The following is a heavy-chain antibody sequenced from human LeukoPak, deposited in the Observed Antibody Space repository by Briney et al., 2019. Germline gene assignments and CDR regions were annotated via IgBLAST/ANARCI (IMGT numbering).Heavy chain of an antibody. J-gene: IGHJ5*02. V-gene: IGHV4-39*01. Sequence: SETLSLTCTVSGRSISSSSYYWGWIRQPPGKGLEWIGSIYYSGSTYYNPSLKSRVTISVDTSKNQSSLKLSSVTAADTAVYYCARRVVVTATRAWFDPWGQGTLVTVSS. CDR1: GRSISSSSYY. D-gene: IGHD2-15*01. CDR2: IYYSGST. CDR3: ARRVVVTATRAWFDP.